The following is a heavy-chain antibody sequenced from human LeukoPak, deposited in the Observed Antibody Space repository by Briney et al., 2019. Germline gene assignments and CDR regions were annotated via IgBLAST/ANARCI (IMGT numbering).Heavy chain of an antibody. CDR3: GARGRVVTDSYFDY. CDR1: GYTFTSYA. D-gene: IGHD2-21*02. J-gene: IGHJ4*02. CDR2: INPSGGST. Sequence: ASVKVSCKASGYTFTSYAMNWVRQAPGQGLEWMGIINPSGGSTSYAQKFQGRVTMTRDTSTSTVYMELSSLRSEDTAVYYCGARGRVVTDSYFDYWGREPWSPSPQ. V-gene: IGHV1-46*01.